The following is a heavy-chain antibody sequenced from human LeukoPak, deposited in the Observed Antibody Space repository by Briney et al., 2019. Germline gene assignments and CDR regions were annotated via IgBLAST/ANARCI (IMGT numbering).Heavy chain of an antibody. CDR3: ASFFGSGYYLYYFDY. CDR2: IYYSGST. J-gene: IGHJ4*02. V-gene: IGHV4-39*07. CDR1: GGSISSSSYY. D-gene: IGHD3-22*01. Sequence: NTSETLSLTCTVSGGSISSSSYYWGWIRQPPGKGLEWIGSIYYSGSTYYNPSLKSRVTISVDTSKNQFSLKLSSVTAADTAVYYCASFFGSGYYLYYFDYWGQGTLVTVSS.